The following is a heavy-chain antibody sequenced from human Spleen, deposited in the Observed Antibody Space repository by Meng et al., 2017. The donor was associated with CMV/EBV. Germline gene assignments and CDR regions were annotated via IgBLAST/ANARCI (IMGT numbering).Heavy chain of an antibody. D-gene: IGHD2-2*01. CDR2: ISGFGRKT. J-gene: IGHJ4*02. V-gene: IGHV3-23*01. CDR1: VFIFSNYP. CDR3: AKDGGLVVPASADS. Sequence: ASVFIFSNYPMPWVRPAPGKGLEWVSTISGFGRKTYYADSVKGRFTISRDKSKSVVYLQMNSLRAEDTAIYYCAKDGGLVVPASADSWGQGTLVTVSS.